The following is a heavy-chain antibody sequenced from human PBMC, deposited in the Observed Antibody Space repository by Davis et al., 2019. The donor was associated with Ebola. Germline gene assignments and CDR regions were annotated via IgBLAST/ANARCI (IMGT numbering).Heavy chain of an antibody. J-gene: IGHJ5*02. CDR1: GGSFSGYY. CDR3: ARGLTWSSGWYGIWFDP. V-gene: IGHV4-34*01. CDR2: INHSGST. Sequence: SETLSLTCAVYGGSFSGYYWSWIRQPPGKGLEWIGEINHSGSTNYNPSLKSLVTISVDTSKNQFSLKLSSVTAADTAVYYCARGLTWSSGWYGIWFDPWGQGTLVTVSS. D-gene: IGHD6-19*01.